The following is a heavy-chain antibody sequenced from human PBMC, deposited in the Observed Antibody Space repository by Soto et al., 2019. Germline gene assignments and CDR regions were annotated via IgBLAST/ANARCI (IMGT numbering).Heavy chain of an antibody. J-gene: IGHJ5*02. CDR3: ARGGLRYDILTGYQPAENWFDP. CDR1: GGSISSGGYY. Sequence: SETLSLTCTVSGGSISSGGYYWSWIRQHPGKGLEWIGYIYYSGSTYYNPSLKSRVTISVDTSKNQFSLKLSSVTAADTAVYYCARGGLRYDILTGYQPAENWFDPWGQGTLVTVSS. CDR2: IYYSGST. V-gene: IGHV4-31*03. D-gene: IGHD3-9*01.